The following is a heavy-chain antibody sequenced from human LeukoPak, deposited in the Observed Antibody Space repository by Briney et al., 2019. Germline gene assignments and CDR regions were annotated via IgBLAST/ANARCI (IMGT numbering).Heavy chain of an antibody. D-gene: IGHD3-10*01. Sequence: PSETLCLTCTVSGGSISSGGYYWSWIRQHPGKGLEWIGYIYYSGSTYYNPSLKSRVTISVDTSKNQFSLKLSSVTAADTAVYYCARSITMVRGRNWFDPWGQGTLVTVSS. CDR3: ARSITMVRGRNWFDP. J-gene: IGHJ5*02. CDR1: GGSISSGGYY. CDR2: IYYSGST. V-gene: IGHV4-31*03.